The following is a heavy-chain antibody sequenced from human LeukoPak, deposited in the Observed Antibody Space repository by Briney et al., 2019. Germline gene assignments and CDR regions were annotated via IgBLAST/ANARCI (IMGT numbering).Heavy chain of an antibody. D-gene: IGHD4-17*01. CDR3: ARRPPPTTATKTDGFDI. V-gene: IGHV5-51*01. Sequence: KNGESLKISCKGSGYSFSNHWIGWVRQMPGKGLEWMGIIYPGDSDTRYSPSFPGQVTISADKSISTAYVQWSSLKASDTAMYYCARRPPPTTATKTDGFDIWGQGTMVTVSS. CDR1: GYSFSNHW. CDR2: IYPGDSDT. J-gene: IGHJ3*02.